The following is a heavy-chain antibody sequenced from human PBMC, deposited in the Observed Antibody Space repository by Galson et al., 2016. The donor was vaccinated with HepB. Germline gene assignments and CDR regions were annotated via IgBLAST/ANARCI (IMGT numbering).Heavy chain of an antibody. D-gene: IGHD6-19*01. CDR2: IRVSGGST. CDR1: GFTVSSSA. Sequence: LRLSCAASGFTVSSSAMSWVRQAPGKGLEWVSSIRVSGGSTFYADSVKGRFTISTDTSKSTLYLQMNSLRAEDPAIYYCAKCSVYSSGWCNSFDPWGQGTPVIVSS. J-gene: IGHJ5*02. V-gene: IGHV3-23*01. CDR3: AKCSVYSSGWCNSFDP.